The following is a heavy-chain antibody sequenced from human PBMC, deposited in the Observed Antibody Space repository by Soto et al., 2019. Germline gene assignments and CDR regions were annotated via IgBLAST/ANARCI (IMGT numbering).Heavy chain of an antibody. CDR1: GGTFSSYA. CDR3: ARALAAAGMGYFDY. V-gene: IGHV1-69*13. Sequence: GASVKVSCKASGGTFSSYAISWVRQAPGQGLEWMGGIIPIFGTANYAQKFQGRVTITADESTSTAYMELSSLRSEDTAVYYCARALAAAGMGYFDYWGQGTLVTVSS. J-gene: IGHJ4*02. CDR2: IIPIFGTA. D-gene: IGHD6-13*01.